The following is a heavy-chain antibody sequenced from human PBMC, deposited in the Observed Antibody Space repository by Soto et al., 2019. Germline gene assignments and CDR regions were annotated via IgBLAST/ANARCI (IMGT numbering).Heavy chain of an antibody. CDR2: TYYRSRWYH. CDR1: GDSISSNSSA. J-gene: IGHJ4*02. V-gene: IGHV6-1*01. D-gene: IGHD4-4*01. Sequence: SQTLSLTCAISGDSISSNSSAWNWIRQSPSRGFEWLGRTYYRSRWYHDYAVSVKSRIIINPDTSKNQVSLQLNSVTPDDTAVYYCASYRYDYWGQGTVVTVSS. CDR3: ASYRYDY.